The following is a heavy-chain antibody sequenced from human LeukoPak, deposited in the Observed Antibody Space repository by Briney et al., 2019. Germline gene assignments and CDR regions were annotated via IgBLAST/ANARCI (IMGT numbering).Heavy chain of an antibody. D-gene: IGHD5-18*01. CDR1: GGSINNYS. Sequence: SETLSVNCTVSGGSINNYSWSGIRQPPGKKLEWIGYIYYSGSTNYNPSLKSRVTISVDTSKNQFSLKLSSATAADTAVYYCARGVIQLTTDAFDIWGQGTMVTVSS. J-gene: IGHJ3*02. CDR3: ARGVIQLTTDAFDI. V-gene: IGHV4-59*01. CDR2: IYYSGST.